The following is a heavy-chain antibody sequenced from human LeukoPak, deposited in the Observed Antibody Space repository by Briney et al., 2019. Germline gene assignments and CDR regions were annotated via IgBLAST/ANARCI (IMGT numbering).Heavy chain of an antibody. CDR3: ARDSLPVSGSISWFDP. D-gene: IGHD6-19*01. CDR2: INPNSGDT. Sequence: ASVKVSCKTSGYTFTNYYIHWVRQAPGQGLEWMGWINPNSGDTKYAQKFQGRVTMTRDTSISTAYMELSGPRSDDTAIYYCARDSLPVSGSISWFDPWGQGTLVTVSS. J-gene: IGHJ5*02. CDR1: GYTFTNYY. V-gene: IGHV1-2*02.